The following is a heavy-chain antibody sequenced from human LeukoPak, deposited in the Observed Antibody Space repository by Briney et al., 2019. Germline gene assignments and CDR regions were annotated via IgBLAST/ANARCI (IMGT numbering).Heavy chain of an antibody. CDR2: ISGSDAGT. CDR1: GFTFNNYA. V-gene: IGHV3-23*01. CDR3: ARGAVVAARFDY. Sequence: PGGSLRLSCAASGFTFNNYAMSWVRQAPGKGLEWVSAISGSDAGTYYADSVKGRFTISRDNSKNTLYLQMNSLRAEDTAVYYCARGAVVAARFDYWGQGNPGHRLL. J-gene: IGHJ4*02. D-gene: IGHD2-15*01.